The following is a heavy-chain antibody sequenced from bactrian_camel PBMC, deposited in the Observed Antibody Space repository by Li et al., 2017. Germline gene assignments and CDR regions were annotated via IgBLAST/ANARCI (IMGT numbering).Heavy chain of an antibody. CDR2: IYAGSTP. CDR1: GATRKSDC. D-gene: IGHD5*01. V-gene: IGHV3S53*01. CDR3: AADGPGGSLCNPASNY. Sequence: QLVESGGGSVQPGESLRLSCVISGATRKSDCLGWFRQAPGKERESVAVIYAGSTPFYADSVQGRFTISQDIARNTLYLQMNNLKHEDTAMYYCAADGPGGSLCNPASNYWGQGTQVTVS. J-gene: IGHJ4*01.